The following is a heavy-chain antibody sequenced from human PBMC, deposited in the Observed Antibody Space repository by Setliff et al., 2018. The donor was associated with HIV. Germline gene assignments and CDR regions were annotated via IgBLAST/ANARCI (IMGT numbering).Heavy chain of an antibody. D-gene: IGHD3-3*01. CDR3: MRGRSITIFGVSYFDF. V-gene: IGHV4-38-2*01. Sequence: PSETLSLTCAVSGYSISTAYYWGWIRQPPGKVLEWIGRVYHSGTTYYNPSLKSLVTISVDMSNNQFSLKVTSVTAADTAVYYCMRGRSITIFGVSYFDFWGQGTQVTVSS. CDR2: VYHSGTT. CDR1: GYSISTAYY. J-gene: IGHJ4*02.